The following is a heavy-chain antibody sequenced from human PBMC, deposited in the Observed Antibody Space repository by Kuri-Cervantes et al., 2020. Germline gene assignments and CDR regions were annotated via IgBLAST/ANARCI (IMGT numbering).Heavy chain of an antibody. V-gene: IGHV3-48*01. CDR2: ISSSSTI. J-gene: IGHJ6*03. CDR1: GFTFSSYG. D-gene: IGHD3-10*01. CDR3: ARPITPRYMDV. Sequence: GESLKISCAASGFTFSSYGMHWVRQAPGKGLEWVSYISSSSTIYYADSVKGRFTISRDNAKNSLYLQMNSLRAEDTAVYYCARPITPRYMDVWGKGTTVTVSS.